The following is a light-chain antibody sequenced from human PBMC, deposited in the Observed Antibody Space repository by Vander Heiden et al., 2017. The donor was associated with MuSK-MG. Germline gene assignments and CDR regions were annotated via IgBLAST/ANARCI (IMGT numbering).Light chain of an antibody. J-gene: IGKJ4*01. V-gene: IGKV1-8*01. Sequence: AILLTQSPSSFSASTGDRVTITCRASQGISSYLAWYQQKPGKAPKLLIYAASTLQSGVPSRFSGSGSGTDFTLTISCLQSEDIATYYCQQYDSYPLTFGGGTKVEIK. CDR3: QQYDSYPLT. CDR1: QGISSY. CDR2: AAS.